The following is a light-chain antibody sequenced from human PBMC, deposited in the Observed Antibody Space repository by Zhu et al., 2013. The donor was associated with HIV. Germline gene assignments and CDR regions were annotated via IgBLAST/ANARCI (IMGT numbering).Light chain of an antibody. CDR1: QGVSSN. J-gene: IGKJ4*01. V-gene: IGKV3-20*01. CDR3: QQYDSSPLT. CDR2: GAS. Sequence: EIEMTQSPATLSVSPGETATLSCRASQGVSSNLAWYQQQPGQAPRLLIYGASTRATGIADRFSGSGSGTDFTLTISRLEPEDFAVYYCQQYDSSPLTFGGGTNVEIK.